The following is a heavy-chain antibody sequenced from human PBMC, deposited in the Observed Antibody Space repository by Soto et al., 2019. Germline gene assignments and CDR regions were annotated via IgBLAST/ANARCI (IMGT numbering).Heavy chain of an antibody. D-gene: IGHD3-10*01. V-gene: IGHV3-23*01. J-gene: IGHJ5*02. CDR3: VKNSGWFNT. CDR2: ILDTGTTV. Sequence: EFHVLESGGDWAQPGGSLRLSCAASGFPFSSTDMSWVRQAPGKGLEWVSTILDTGTTVFYADSVKGRFTVSRDNSNNTLYVQMNNLRADDTAVYYCVKNSGWFNTWGQGALVTVSS. CDR1: GFPFSSTD.